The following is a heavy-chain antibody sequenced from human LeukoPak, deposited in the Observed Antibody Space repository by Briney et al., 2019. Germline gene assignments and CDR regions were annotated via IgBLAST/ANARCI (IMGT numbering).Heavy chain of an antibody. J-gene: IGHJ4*02. CDR1: GGSISSYY. CDR3: ASNAAGFGEFYFDY. D-gene: IGHD3-10*01. Sequence: PSETLSLTCTVSGGSISSYYWSWIRQHPGKGLEWIGYIYYSGSTYYNPSLKSRVTISVDTSKNQFSLKLSSVTAADTAVYYCASNAAGFGEFYFDYWGQGTLVTVSS. CDR2: IYYSGST. V-gene: IGHV4-59*06.